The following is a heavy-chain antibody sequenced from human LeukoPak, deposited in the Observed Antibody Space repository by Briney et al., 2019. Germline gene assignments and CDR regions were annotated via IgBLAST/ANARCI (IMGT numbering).Heavy chain of an antibody. CDR2: IYHSGST. V-gene: IGHV4-38-2*01. J-gene: IGHJ4*02. CDR3: ARQGEMPTIKPFDY. Sequence: SETLSLTCAVSGYSISSGYYWGWIRQPPGKGLEWIGSIYHSGSTYYNPSLKSRVTISVDTSKNQFSLKLSSVTAADTAVYYCARQGEMPTIKPFDYWGQGTLVTVSS. D-gene: IGHD5-24*01. CDR1: GYSISSGYY.